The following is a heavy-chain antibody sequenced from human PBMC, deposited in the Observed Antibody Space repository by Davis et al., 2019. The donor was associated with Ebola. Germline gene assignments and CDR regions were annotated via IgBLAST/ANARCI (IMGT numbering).Heavy chain of an antibody. J-gene: IGHJ4*02. CDR3: AKDFWGGYYNTFDY. Sequence: MPSETLSLTCTVSGGSISSYYWSWIRQPPGKGLEWIGYIYYSGSTNYNPSLKSRATISVDTSKNQFSLKLSSVTAADTAVYYCAKDFWGGYYNTFDYWGQGALVTVSS. CDR2: IYYSGST. CDR1: GGSISSYY. D-gene: IGHD3-3*01. V-gene: IGHV4-59*12.